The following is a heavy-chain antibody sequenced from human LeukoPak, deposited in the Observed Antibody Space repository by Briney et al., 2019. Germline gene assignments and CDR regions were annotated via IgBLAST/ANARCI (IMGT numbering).Heavy chain of an antibody. V-gene: IGHV4-39*07. D-gene: IGHD3-22*01. CDR3: ARRKSKHYYDSSGYCDY. CDR2: INHSGST. J-gene: IGHJ4*02. Sequence: MSSETLSLTCTVSGGSISSNSYYWSWIRQPPGKGLEWIGEINHSGSTNYNPSLKSRVTISVDTSKNQFSLKLSSVTAADTAVYYCARRKSKHYYDSSGYCDYWGQGTLVTVSS. CDR1: GGSISSNSYY.